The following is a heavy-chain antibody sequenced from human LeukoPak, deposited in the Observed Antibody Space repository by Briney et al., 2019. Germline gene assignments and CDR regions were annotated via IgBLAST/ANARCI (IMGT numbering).Heavy chain of an antibody. V-gene: IGHV4-59*08. J-gene: IGHJ4*02. CDR3: ARFSQYYDSPTHYLDY. D-gene: IGHD2/OR15-2a*01. Sequence: SGTLCLSCAASGCSISDYYLSWVRQPPGPGLEWLAYIYYTGSTNYNPSLKTRLTISVDTSKNQFSLRLNSVTAADTAVYYCARFSQYYDSPTHYLDYWGQGILVTVSS. CDR2: IYYTGST. CDR1: GCSISDYY.